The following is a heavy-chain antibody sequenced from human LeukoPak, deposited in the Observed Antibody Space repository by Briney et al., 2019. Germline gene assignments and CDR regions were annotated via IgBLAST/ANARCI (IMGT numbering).Heavy chain of an antibody. CDR1: GYTFTSYY. CDR2: INPSGGST. V-gene: IGHV1-46*03. D-gene: IGHD2-15*01. J-gene: IGHJ4*02. CDR3: ARALSYRYCSGGSCYLDY. Sequence: ASVKVSCKASGYTFTSYYMHWVRQAPGQGLEWMGIINPSGGSTSYAQKFQGRVTMTRDTSTSTVYMELSSLRSEDTAVYYCARALSYRYCSGGSCYLDYWGQGTLVTVSS.